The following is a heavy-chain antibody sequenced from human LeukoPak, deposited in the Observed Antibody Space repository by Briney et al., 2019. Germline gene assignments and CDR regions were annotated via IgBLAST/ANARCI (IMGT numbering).Heavy chain of an antibody. CDR1: EFSVSSNY. CDR3: ARNSDSLMLRGGDC. CDR2: IYSGGTT. Sequence: GGSLRLSCAASEFSVSSNYMTWVRQAPGKGLECVSIIYSGGTTYYADSVRGRFTISRDNSKNTLYLQMDRLRVEDTAVYYCARNSDSLMLRGGDCWGQGTLVTVSS. V-gene: IGHV3-66*01. D-gene: IGHD3-10*01. J-gene: IGHJ4*02.